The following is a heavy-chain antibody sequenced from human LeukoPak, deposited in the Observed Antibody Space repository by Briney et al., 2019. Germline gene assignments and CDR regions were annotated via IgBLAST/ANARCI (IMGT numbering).Heavy chain of an antibody. CDR3: ARELRLGELSLQRFSPSDY. CDR1: GGTFSSYA. CDR2: IIPIFGIA. V-gene: IGHV1-69*04. D-gene: IGHD3-16*02. J-gene: IGHJ4*02. Sequence: SVKVSCKASGGTFSSYAISWERQAPGQGLEWMGRIIPIFGIANYAQKFQGRVTITADKSTSTAYMELSSLRSEDTAVYYCARELRLGELSLQRFSPSDYWGQGTLVTVSS.